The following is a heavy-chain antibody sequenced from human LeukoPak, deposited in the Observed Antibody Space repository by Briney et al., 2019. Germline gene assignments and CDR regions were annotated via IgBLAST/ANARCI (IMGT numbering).Heavy chain of an antibody. CDR2: IYSGGST. CDR3: AAMGYYFDSSGYVGGGGPPPPRYDVDDY. CDR1: GFTVSSNY. D-gene: IGHD3-22*01. Sequence: PGGSLRLSCAASGFTVSSNYMSWVRQAPGKGLEWVSVIYSGGSTYYADSVKGRFTISRDNSKNTLYLQMNSLRAEDTAVYYCAAMGYYFDSSGYVGGGGPPPPRYDVDDYWGQGTLVTVSS. V-gene: IGHV3-53*01. J-gene: IGHJ4*02.